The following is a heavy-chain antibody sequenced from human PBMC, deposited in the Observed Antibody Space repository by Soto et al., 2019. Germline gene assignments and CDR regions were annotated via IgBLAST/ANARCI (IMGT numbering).Heavy chain of an antibody. V-gene: IGHV3-13*05. CDR3: ARTDRDVYGLDV. CDR1: GFTFRNYD. J-gene: IGHJ6*02. CDR2: ISAAGDP. Sequence: EVQLVESGGGLVQPGGSLRLSCEASGFTFRNYDMHWVRQGTGKGLEWVSGISAAGDPEYADSVEGRFTSSRENAQKSFFLQRNSLRVGDTDVYYCARTDRDVYGLDVWGQGTTVIVSS.